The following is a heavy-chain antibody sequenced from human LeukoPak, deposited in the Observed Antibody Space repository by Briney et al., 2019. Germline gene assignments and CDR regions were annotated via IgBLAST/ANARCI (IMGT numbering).Heavy chain of an antibody. CDR1: GFTFSSYN. CDR2: ISYDGSYT. J-gene: IGHJ4*02. V-gene: IGHV3-30*03. CDR3: ARDHSAMPSY. Sequence: PGRSLRLSCAASGFTFSSYNFHWLRQAPGKGLEWLTVISYDGSYTSYGASVKGRFTVSRDNSQNTLYLQMNGLRAEDTALYYCARDHSAMPSYWGQGTLATVSS. D-gene: IGHD2-2*01.